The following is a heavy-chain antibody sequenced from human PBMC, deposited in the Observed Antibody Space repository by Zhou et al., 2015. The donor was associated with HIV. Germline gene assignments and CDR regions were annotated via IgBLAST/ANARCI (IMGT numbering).Heavy chain of an antibody. J-gene: IGHJ6*02. Sequence: QVQLVQSGAEVKKPGSSVKVSCKASGYTFTGYYMHWVRQAPGQGLEWMGWINPNSGGTNYAQKFQGWVTMTRDTSISTAYMELSRLRSDDTAVYYCARDAPTRYCSSTSCYRYGMDVWGQGTTVTVSS. CDR1: GYTFTGYY. D-gene: IGHD2-2*01. V-gene: IGHV1-2*04. CDR2: INPNSGGT. CDR3: ARDAPTRYCSSTSCYRYGMDV.